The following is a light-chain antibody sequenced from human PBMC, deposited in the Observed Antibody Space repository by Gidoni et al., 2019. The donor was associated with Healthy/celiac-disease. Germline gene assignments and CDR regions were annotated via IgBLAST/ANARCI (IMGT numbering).Light chain of an antibody. CDR3: QQYGSSPLT. CDR1: QSVSSSY. V-gene: IGKV3-20*01. J-gene: IGKJ4*01. CDR2: GAS. Sequence: ELVLTQSPGPLSLSPAERATLSCRASQSVSSSYLAWYQQKPGQAPRLLIYGASSRATGIPDRFSGSGSGTDFTLTISRLEPEDFAVYYCQQYGSSPLTFGGGTKVEIK.